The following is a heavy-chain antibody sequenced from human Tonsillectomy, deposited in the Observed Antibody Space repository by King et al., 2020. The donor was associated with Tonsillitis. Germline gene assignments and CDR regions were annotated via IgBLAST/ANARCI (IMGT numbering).Heavy chain of an antibody. J-gene: IGHJ6*03. CDR2: IYYSGST. CDR3: ARPVVSGYPDYYYYMDV. D-gene: IGHD3-3*01. Sequence: QLQESGPGLVKPSETLSLTCTVSGGSISSSSDYWGWIRQPPGKWLEWIGSIYYSGSTYYNPSLKSRVTISVDTSKNQFSLKLSSVTAADTAVYYCARPVVSGYPDYYYYMDVWGKGTTVTVSS. CDR1: GGSISSSSDY. V-gene: IGHV4-39*01.